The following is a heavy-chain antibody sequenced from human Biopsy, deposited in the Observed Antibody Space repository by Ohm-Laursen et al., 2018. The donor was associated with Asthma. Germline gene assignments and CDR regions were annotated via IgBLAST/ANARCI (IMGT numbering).Heavy chain of an antibody. CDR2: IYSGGTS. CDR1: GFTVSRDH. D-gene: IGHD3-22*01. J-gene: IGHJ4*02. V-gene: IGHV3-53*01. CDR3: ARGDSSNWSHYYFDY. Sequence: SLRLSCSAAGFTVSRDHMFWVRQAPGKGLEWVSVIYSGGTSHTADSVRGRFTISRDYSKNTLYLQMHSLRAEDTAVYYCARGDSSNWSHYYFDYWGQGTLVTVSS.